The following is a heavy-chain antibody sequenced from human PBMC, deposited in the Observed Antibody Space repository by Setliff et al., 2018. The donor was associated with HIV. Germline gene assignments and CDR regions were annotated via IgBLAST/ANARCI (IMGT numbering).Heavy chain of an antibody. CDR1: GGSISSSSYY. J-gene: IGHJ2*01. D-gene: IGHD3-3*01. CDR2: VYYSGST. Sequence: SETLSLTCTVSGGSISSSSYYWGWVRQSPGKGLEWIGSVYYSGSTNYNPSLKSRVTISVDTSKNQFSLKLSSVTAADTAVYYCARSTDFGVVIMGDGPYWYFDLWGRGTLVTVSS. CDR3: ARSTDFGVVIMGDGPYWYFDL. V-gene: IGHV4-39*07.